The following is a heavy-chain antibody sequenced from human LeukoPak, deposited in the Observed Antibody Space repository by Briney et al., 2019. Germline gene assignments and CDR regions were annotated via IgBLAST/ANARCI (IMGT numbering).Heavy chain of an antibody. CDR2: IWYDGSNK. V-gene: IGHV3-33*01. J-gene: IGHJ6*02. CDR3: ARATTLGYYYGLDV. Sequence: GRSLRLSCAASGFTFSSYGMHWVRQAPGKGLEWVAVIWYDGSNKYYADSVKGRFTISRDNSKNTLYLQMNSLRAEDTAVYYCARATTLGYYYGLDVWGQGTTVTVSS. D-gene: IGHD4-17*01. CDR1: GFTFSSYG.